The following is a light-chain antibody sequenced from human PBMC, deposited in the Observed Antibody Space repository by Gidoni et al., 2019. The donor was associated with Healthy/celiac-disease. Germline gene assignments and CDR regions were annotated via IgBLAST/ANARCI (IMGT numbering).Light chain of an antibody. V-gene: IGKV1-5*03. J-gene: IGKJ1*01. CDR1: QSISSR. Sequence: DIQMTQSPSTLSASVGDRVTITCRASQSISSRLAWYQQKPGKAPKLLIYKESSLESGVPSRFSGSGSGTEFTLTISSLQPDDFATYYCQQYNSYSPGWTFGQGTKVEIK. CDR3: QQYNSYSPGWT. CDR2: KES.